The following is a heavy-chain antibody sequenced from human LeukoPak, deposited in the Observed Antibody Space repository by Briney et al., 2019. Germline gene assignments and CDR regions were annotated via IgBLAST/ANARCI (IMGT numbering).Heavy chain of an antibody. CDR3: ATRSMVRGVQFDY. CDR1: GYSFTSYW. CDR2: IYPGDSDT. Sequence: GESLKISCKGSGYSFTSYWIGWVRQVPGKGLEWSGIIYPGDSDTRYSPSFQGQVTISADKSISTAYLQWSSLKASDTTMYYCATRSMVRGVQFDYWGQGTLVTVSS. J-gene: IGHJ4*02. V-gene: IGHV5-51*01. D-gene: IGHD3-10*01.